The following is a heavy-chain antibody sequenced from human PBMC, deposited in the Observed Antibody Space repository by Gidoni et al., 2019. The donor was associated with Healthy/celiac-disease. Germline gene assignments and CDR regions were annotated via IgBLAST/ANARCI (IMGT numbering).Heavy chain of an antibody. CDR1: GFTFSSYV. D-gene: IGHD3-22*01. CDR3: AKNIAPHYYDSSGMDV. Sequence: AASGFTFSSYVMHWVRQAPAKGLEWVAVISYDGSNKYYADSVKGRFTISRDNSKNTLYLQMNSLRAEDTAVYYCAKNIAPHYYDSSGMDVWGQGTTVTVSS. CDR2: ISYDGSNK. V-gene: IGHV3-30*18. J-gene: IGHJ6*02.